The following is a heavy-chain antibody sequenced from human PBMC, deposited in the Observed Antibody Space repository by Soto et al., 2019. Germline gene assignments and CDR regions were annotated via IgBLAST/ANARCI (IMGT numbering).Heavy chain of an antibody. J-gene: IGHJ3*02. CDR2: VTASGGST. V-gene: IGHV3-23*01. Sequence: EVQLLESGGGLVQPGGSLRLSCAASGFAFISYAMSWVRQAPGKGLEWVSTVTASGGSTYYADSVKGRFTISRDNSKNTLYLQMNSLRAEDTAVYYCAKDLTVGAGHPIDPFDIWGLVTKVTVSS. CDR3: AKDLTVGAGHPIDPFDI. D-gene: IGHD1-26*01. CDR1: GFAFISYA.